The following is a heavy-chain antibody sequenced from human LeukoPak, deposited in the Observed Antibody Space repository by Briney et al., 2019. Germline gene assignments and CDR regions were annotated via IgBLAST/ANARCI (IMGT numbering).Heavy chain of an antibody. J-gene: IGHJ5*02. CDR1: GGSISGYY. D-gene: IGHD3-3*01. CDR3: ARGTVFGVATNWFDP. V-gene: IGHV4-59*01. CDR2: MYYSGST. Sequence: SETLSLTCSVSGGSISGYYWSWIRQPPGKGLEWIGDMYYSGSTNYNPSLKSRVTISVDTSKKQISLKLNSMTAADAAVYYCARGTVFGVATNWFDPWGQGTLVTVSS.